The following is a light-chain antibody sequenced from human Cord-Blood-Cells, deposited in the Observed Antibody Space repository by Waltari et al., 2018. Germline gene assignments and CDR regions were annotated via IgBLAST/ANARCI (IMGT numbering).Light chain of an antibody. Sequence: DIQMTQSPSTLSASVGDRVTITCRASQSISNWLAWYQQKPGKAPKLLIYDASSLESGVPSRFSGSGSGTEFTLTISSLQPDDLATYYCQQYNSYLTFGGGTKVEIK. CDR2: DAS. V-gene: IGKV1-5*01. J-gene: IGKJ4*02. CDR1: QSISNW. CDR3: QQYNSYLT.